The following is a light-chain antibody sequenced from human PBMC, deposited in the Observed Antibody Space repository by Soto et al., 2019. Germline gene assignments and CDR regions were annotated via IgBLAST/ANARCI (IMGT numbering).Light chain of an antibody. J-gene: IGKJ4*01. CDR1: QSVGSN. CDR3: HQYYRWPLT. V-gene: IGKV3-15*01. CDR2: DAS. Sequence: EIVMTQSPATLSVSPGERVTLSCRASQSVGSNLAWYQQKPGQAPSLLIYDASTRATDIPARFSGSGSGTELTLTISSLQSQDFAVYYCHQYYRWPLTFGGRTKVEI.